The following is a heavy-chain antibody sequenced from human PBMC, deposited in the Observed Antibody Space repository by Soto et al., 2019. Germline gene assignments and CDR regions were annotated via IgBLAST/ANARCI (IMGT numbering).Heavy chain of an antibody. D-gene: IGHD4-17*01. V-gene: IGHV1-69*04. CDR3: ARDQPEWPTVTTFHAFDI. CDR2: IIPILGIA. Sequence: ASVKVSCKASGGTFSSYTISWVRQAPGQGLEWMGRIIPILGIANYAQKFQGRVTITADKSTSTAYMELSSLRSEDTAVYYCARDQPEWPTVTTFHAFDIWGQGTMVTVSS. J-gene: IGHJ3*02. CDR1: GGTFSSYT.